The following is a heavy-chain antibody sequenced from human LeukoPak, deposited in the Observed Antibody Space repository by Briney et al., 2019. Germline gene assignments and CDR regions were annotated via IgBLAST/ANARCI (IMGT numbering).Heavy chain of an antibody. Sequence: GGSLRLSCQTSGFVFSNYGMHWVRQAPGKGLEWVAFVRYDGSNEYYADSVKGRFTISRDNSRNTLYLQMNSLRAEDTGVYSRAKDSNSGYVSVGPNYWGLGTLVTVSS. J-gene: IGHJ4*02. CDR2: VRYDGSNE. D-gene: IGHD5-12*01. CDR1: GFVFSNYG. CDR3: AKDSNSGYVSVGPNY. V-gene: IGHV3-30*02.